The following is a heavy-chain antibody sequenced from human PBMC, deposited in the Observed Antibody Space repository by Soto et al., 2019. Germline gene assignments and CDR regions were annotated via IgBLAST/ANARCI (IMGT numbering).Heavy chain of an antibody. CDR3: ARIPVDTYMIYWSDP. D-gene: IGHD5-18*01. Sequence: SETLSLTCTVSGDSVSSGNYYWSWIRQPPGKGLEWIGYIYYSGSTKYNPSLKSRVTISLDTSQNQFSLKLSSVTAADTAVYYCARIPVDTYMIYWSDPWGQGTLVTVSS. V-gene: IGHV4-61*01. J-gene: IGHJ5*02. CDR2: IYYSGST. CDR1: GDSVSSGNYY.